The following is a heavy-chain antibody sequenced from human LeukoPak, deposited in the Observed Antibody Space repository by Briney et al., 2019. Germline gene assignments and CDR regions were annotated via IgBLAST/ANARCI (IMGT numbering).Heavy chain of an antibody. Sequence: SETLSLTCAVYGGSFSGYYWSWIRQPPGKGLEWIGEINHSGSTNYNPSLKSRVTISVDTSKNQFSLKLSSVTAADTAVYYCARGPPLGVLRYFDWSRIKDYYYGMDVWGQGTTVTVSS. D-gene: IGHD3-9*01. CDR3: ARGPPLGVLRYFDWSRIKDYYYGMDV. CDR1: GGSFSGYY. CDR2: INHSGST. J-gene: IGHJ6*02. V-gene: IGHV4-34*01.